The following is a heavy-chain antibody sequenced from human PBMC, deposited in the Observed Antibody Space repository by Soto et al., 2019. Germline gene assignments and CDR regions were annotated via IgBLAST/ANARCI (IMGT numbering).Heavy chain of an antibody. V-gene: IGHV3-7*03. CDR2: IKQDGSEK. D-gene: IGHD1-1*01. Sequence: EVQLVESGGGLVQPGGSLRLSCAASGFTFSSYWMSWVRQAPGKGLEWVANIKQDGSEKYYVDSVKGRFTISRDNAKDSLYLQRNSLRAEATAVYYCAPFQRFDFWGQITLVTVSS. J-gene: IGHJ4*02. CDR3: APFQRFDF. CDR1: GFTFSSYW.